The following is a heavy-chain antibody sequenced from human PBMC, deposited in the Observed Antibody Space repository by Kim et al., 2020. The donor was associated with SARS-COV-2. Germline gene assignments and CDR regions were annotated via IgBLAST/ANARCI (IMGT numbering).Heavy chain of an antibody. CDR1: GFTFSDYY. Sequence: GGSLRLSCAASGFTFSDYYMSWIRQAPGKGLEWVSYISSSSSYTNYADSVKGRFTISRDNAKNSLYLQMNSLRAEDTAVYYCARDHSTYYYDSRGYYRALTPAYYYYGMDVWGQGTTVTVSS. CDR2: ISSSSSYT. J-gene: IGHJ6*02. D-gene: IGHD3-22*01. V-gene: IGHV3-11*05. CDR3: ARDHSTYYYDSRGYYRALTPAYYYYGMDV.